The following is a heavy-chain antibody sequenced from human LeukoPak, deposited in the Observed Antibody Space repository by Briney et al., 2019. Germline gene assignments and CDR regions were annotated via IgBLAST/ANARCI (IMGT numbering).Heavy chain of an antibody. CDR3: ARGLDIVVVPAAISQNYYYYYMDV. CDR2: MNPNSGNT. J-gene: IGHJ6*03. V-gene: IGHV1-8*01. Sequence: ASVKVSCKASGYTFTSYDINWVRQATGQGLEWMGWMNPNSGNTGYAQKFQGRVTMTRNTSISTAYMELSSLRSEDTAVYYCARGLDIVVVPAAISQNYYYYYMDVWGKGNTVTVSS. D-gene: IGHD2-2*03. CDR1: GYTFTSYD.